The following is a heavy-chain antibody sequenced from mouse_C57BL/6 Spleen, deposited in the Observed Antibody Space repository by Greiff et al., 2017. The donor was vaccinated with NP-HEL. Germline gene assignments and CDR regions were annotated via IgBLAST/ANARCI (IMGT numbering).Heavy chain of an antibody. CDR3: ARRGNYVSLAG. J-gene: IGHJ3*01. CDR2: IYSDGGST. D-gene: IGHD1-1*01. Sequence: EVLLVESGGGLVQPGESLKLSCESNEYEFPSHDMSWVRKTPGKRLELVAAIYSDGGSTYYPDTMESRFIISRDNTKKTLYLQMSSLRSEDTALYYCARRGNYVSLAGWGQGTLVTVSA. V-gene: IGHV5-2*01. CDR1: EYEFPSHD.